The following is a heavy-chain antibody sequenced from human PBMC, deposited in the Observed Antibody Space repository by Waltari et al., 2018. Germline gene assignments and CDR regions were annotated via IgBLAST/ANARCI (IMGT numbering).Heavy chain of an antibody. D-gene: IGHD6-6*01. Sequence: QVQLVESGGGVVQPGRSLRLSCAVSGFTFSSYPMHWVRQAPGKGLEWVAVISSDVGNKYYADSVKGRFTISRDNSKNTLYLQMNSLRAEDTAVYYCARDLGRYSSSSQPNHDYWGQGTLVTVSS. CDR1: GFTFSSYP. CDR3: ARDLGRYSSSSQPNHDY. V-gene: IGHV3-30-3*01. CDR2: ISSDVGNK. J-gene: IGHJ4*02.